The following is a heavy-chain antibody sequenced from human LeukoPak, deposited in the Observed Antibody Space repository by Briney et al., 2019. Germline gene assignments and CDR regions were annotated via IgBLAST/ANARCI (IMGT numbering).Heavy chain of an antibody. V-gene: IGHV3-30*03. J-gene: IGHJ4*02. Sequence: PGRSLRLSCAASGFTFSSYGMHWVRQAPGKGLEWVAVISYDGSNKYYADSVKGRFTISRDNSKNTLYLQMNSLRAEDTAVYYCATGGGLDYWGQGTLVTVSS. CDR2: ISYDGSNK. D-gene: IGHD3-16*01. CDR3: ATGGGLDY. CDR1: GFTFSSYG.